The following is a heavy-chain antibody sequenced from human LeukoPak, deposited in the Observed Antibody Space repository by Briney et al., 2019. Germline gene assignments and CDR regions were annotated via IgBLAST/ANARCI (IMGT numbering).Heavy chain of an antibody. V-gene: IGHV3-20*04. CDR2: INWNGGST. CDR3: ARDRGYGFGDAFDI. Sequence: GGSLRLSCAPSGFTLDDYGMSWVGKVQGKGLDGFSVINWNGGSTGYADSVKGRFTISRDNAKNSLYLQMNSLRAEDTALYYCARDRGYGFGDAFDIWGQGTMVTVSS. J-gene: IGHJ3*02. CDR1: GFTLDDYG. D-gene: IGHD3-10*01.